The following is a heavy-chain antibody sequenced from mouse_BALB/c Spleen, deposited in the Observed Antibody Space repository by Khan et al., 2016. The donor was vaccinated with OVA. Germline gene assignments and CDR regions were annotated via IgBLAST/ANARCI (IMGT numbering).Heavy chain of an antibody. CDR3: ARVCDDDGVFDY. D-gene: IGHD2-4*01. CDR2: ISYSGST. Sequence: EVQLQESGPGLVKPSQSLSLTCTVTGYSITSDYAWNWIRQFPGNKLEWMGYISYSGSTSYNPSLKSRISITRDTSTNQFFLQLNSVTTEDTATYYCARVCDDDGVFDYWGQGTTLTVSS. J-gene: IGHJ2*01. V-gene: IGHV3-2*02. CDR1: GYSITSDYA.